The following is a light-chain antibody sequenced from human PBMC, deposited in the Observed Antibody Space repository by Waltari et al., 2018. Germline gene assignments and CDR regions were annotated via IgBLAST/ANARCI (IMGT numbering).Light chain of an antibody. Sequence: QSVLTQPPSASGTPEQTVSISCSGSSSNVGDNTVNWYQKLPGTAPRLLVHYNTQRPSGVPDRFSGSKSGTSASLVISGLHSEDEADYYCATWDDSLSGVVFGGGTRLTVL. J-gene: IGLJ3*02. CDR2: YNT. V-gene: IGLV1-44*01. CDR1: SSNVGDNT. CDR3: ATWDDSLSGVV.